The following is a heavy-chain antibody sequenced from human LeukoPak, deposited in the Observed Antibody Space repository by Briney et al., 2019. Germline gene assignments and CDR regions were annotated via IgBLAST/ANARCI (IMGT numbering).Heavy chain of an antibody. Sequence: GGSLRLSCAVAGFSLSSHAVHWVRQAPGKGPEWVAVMPYDGSYSYYEDSVKGRFTISRDNPKNTVYLEMNSLRVEDTAVYFCARTMYYYSSGTHKSAFDIWGQGTMVTVSS. CDR2: MPYDGSYS. D-gene: IGHD3-10*01. J-gene: IGHJ3*02. V-gene: IGHV3-30*03. CDR1: GFSLSSHA. CDR3: ARTMYYYSSGTHKSAFDI.